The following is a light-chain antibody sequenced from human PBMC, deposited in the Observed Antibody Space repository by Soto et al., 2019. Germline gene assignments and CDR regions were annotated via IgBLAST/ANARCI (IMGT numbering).Light chain of an antibody. V-gene: IGKV4-1*01. J-gene: IGKJ2*01. CDR1: QTLLNTSNNKNF. Sequence: DIVMTQSPDSLAVSLGERATFKCKSSQTLLNTSNNKNFLAWYQHKVGQPPRLLIYWASIRESGVPDRFSGSESGTDFTLTISSLQAEDVAVYYCQQYYTSPYTFGQGTKLEI. CDR2: WAS. CDR3: QQYYTSPYT.